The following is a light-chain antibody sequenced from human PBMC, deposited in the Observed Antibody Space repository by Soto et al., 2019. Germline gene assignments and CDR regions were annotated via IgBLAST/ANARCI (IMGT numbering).Light chain of an antibody. J-gene: IGLJ2*01. CDR1: SSDVGCYNY. V-gene: IGLV2-11*01. Sequence: QSALTQPRSVSGSPGQSVTISCTGTSSDVGCYNYVSWYQQHPGKAPKLMIYDVSKRPSGVPDRFSGSKSGNTASLTVSGLQAEDEADYYCSSYAGSNILVFGGGTKLTVL. CDR3: SSYAGSNILV. CDR2: DVS.